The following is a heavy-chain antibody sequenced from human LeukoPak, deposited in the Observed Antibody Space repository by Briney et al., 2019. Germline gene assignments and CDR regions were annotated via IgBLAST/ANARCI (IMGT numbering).Heavy chain of an antibody. CDR2: IYTSGST. J-gene: IGHJ5*02. Sequence: SETLSLTCTVSGGSISSGSYYWSWIRQPAGKGLEWIGRIYTSGSTNYNPSLKSRVTKSVDTSKNQFSLKLSSVTAADTAVYYCARARSGLSGWFDPWGQGTLVTVSS. V-gene: IGHV4-61*02. CDR3: ARARSGLSGWFDP. D-gene: IGHD2-15*01. CDR1: GGSISSGSYY.